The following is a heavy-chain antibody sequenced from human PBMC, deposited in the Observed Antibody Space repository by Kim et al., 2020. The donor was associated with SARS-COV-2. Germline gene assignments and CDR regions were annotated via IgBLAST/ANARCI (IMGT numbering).Heavy chain of an antibody. CDR3: ARDDIAAAGWVDY. Sequence: YNPSLKSRVTISVDTSKNQFSLKLSSVTAADTAVYYCARDDIAAAGWVDYWGQGTLVTVSS. D-gene: IGHD6-13*01. V-gene: IGHV4-30-2*04. J-gene: IGHJ4*02.